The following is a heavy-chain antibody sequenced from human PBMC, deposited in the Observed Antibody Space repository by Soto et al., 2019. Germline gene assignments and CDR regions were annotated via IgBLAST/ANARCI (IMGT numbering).Heavy chain of an antibody. D-gene: IGHD2-2*03. CDR1: GGTFSSYA. CDR3: ARDGYCISTSCSPGYYYYGMDV. Sequence: QVQLVQSGAEVKKPGSSVKVSCKASGGTFSSYAISWVRQAPGQGLEWMGGIIPIFGTANYAQKFQGRVTITADESTSTAYMELSSLRSEDTAVYYCARDGYCISTSCSPGYYYYGMDVWGQGTTVIVSS. J-gene: IGHJ6*02. V-gene: IGHV1-69*12. CDR2: IIPIFGTA.